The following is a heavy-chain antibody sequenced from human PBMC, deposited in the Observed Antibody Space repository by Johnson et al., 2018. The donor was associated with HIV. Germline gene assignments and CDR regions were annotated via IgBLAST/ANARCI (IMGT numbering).Heavy chain of an antibody. CDR2: MRSDGSIE. CDR1: GFIFSTYG. V-gene: IGHV3-30*02. Sequence: QVQLLESGGGVGQPGGSLRLSCAASGFIFSTYGMHWVRQAPGKGLEWVSFMRSDGSIEYYADSVKGRFTVSRDNSKNTLYLQMDSLRTEDTAVYYCAKLGAVASYAFDIWGQGTMVTVSS. J-gene: IGHJ3*02. CDR3: AKLGAVASYAFDI. D-gene: IGHD6-19*01.